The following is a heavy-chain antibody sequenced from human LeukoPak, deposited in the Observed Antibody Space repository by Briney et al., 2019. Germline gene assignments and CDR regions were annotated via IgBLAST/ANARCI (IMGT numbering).Heavy chain of an antibody. CDR1: GYTFTSYD. Sequence: ASVKVSCKAPGYTFTSYDINWVRQATGQGLEWMGWMNPNSGNTGYAQKFQGRVTMTRNTSISTAYMELSSLRSEDTAVYYCAIWAPLHSGWGYWGQGTLVAVSS. J-gene: IGHJ4*02. D-gene: IGHD5-12*01. CDR3: AIWAPLHSGWGY. CDR2: MNPNSGNT. V-gene: IGHV1-8*01.